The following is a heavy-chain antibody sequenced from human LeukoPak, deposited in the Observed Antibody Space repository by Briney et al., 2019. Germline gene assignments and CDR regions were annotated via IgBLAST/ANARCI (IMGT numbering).Heavy chain of an antibody. V-gene: IGHV3-74*01. CDR1: GFTFSSYW. CDR2: INSDGSST. J-gene: IGHJ4*02. D-gene: IGHD3-16*02. CDR3: AKWCFYDYVWGSYRWGYFDY. Sequence: GGSLRLSCAASGFTFSSYWMHWVCQAPGKGLVWVPRINSDGSSTSYADSVKGRFTISRDNAKNTLYLQMNSLRAEDTAVYYCAKWCFYDYVWGSYRWGYFDYWGQGTLVTVSS.